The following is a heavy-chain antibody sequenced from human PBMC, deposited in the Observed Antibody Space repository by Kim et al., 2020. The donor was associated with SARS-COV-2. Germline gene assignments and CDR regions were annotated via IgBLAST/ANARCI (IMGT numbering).Heavy chain of an antibody. V-gene: IGHV4-39*01. Sequence: SETLSLTCTVSGGSISTSYYWGWIRQPPGKGLEWIGSIYYSGSTYYIPSIKSRVTISVDTSKNQFSLKLSSVTAADTAVYYCARLGPGVVNPFDYWGQGT. J-gene: IGHJ4*02. CDR1: GGSISTSYY. CDR3: ARLGPGVVNPFDY. D-gene: IGHD3-22*01. CDR2: IYYSGST.